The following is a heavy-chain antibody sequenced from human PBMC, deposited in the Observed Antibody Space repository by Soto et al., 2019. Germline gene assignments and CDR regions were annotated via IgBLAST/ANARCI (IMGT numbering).Heavy chain of an antibody. Sequence: GGSLRLSCAASGFTFSSYSMNWARQAPGKGLEWVSSISSSSSYIYYADSVKGRFTISRDNAKNSLYLQMNSLRAEDTAVYYCASSTTGDCGDCPTGRFDYWGQGTLVTVSS. CDR3: ASSTTGDCGDCPTGRFDY. CDR1: GFTFSSYS. J-gene: IGHJ4*02. D-gene: IGHD2-21*02. CDR2: ISSSSSYI. V-gene: IGHV3-21*01.